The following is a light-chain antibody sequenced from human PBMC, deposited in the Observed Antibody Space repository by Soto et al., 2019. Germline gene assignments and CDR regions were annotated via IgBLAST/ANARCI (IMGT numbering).Light chain of an antibody. J-gene: IGKJ1*01. Sequence: DIQMTLSPSSLSASVGDRVTITCRATQGIGTSLAWLQVNPGKAPKSLIYAASSLESEVPSQFSGSGFATDFTLTISSLQPEDVATYYFQQFNSHPPTFGQGTKVEIK. CDR3: QQFNSHPPT. CDR2: AAS. V-gene: IGKV1-16*02. CDR1: QGIGTS.